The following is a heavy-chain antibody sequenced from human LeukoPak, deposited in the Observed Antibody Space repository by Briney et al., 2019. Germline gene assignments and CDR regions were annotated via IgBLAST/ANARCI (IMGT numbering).Heavy chain of an antibody. CDR2: ISAYNGNT. J-gene: IGHJ4*02. D-gene: IGHD3-10*01. Sequence: GASVKVSCKASGYTFTSYGISWVRQAPGQGLEWMGWISAYNGNTNYAQKLKGRVTMTTDTSTSTAYMELRSLRSDDTAVYYCARVVSYYYGSGSYYPYYFDYWGQGTLVTGSS. CDR1: GYTFTSYG. V-gene: IGHV1-18*01. CDR3: ARVVSYYYGSGSYYPYYFDY.